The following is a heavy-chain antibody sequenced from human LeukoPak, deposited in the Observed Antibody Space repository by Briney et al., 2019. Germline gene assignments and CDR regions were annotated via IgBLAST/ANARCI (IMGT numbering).Heavy chain of an antibody. CDR2: ISGSGGST. J-gene: IGHJ3*02. CDR1: GFTFSSYA. CDR3: AKDSGYSYGLDAFDI. D-gene: IGHD5-18*01. Sequence: GGSLRLSCAASGFTFSSYAMSWVCQAPGKGLEWVSAISGSGGSTYYADSVKGRFTISRDNSKNTLYLQMNSLRAEDTAVYYCAKDSGYSYGLDAFDIWGQGTMVTVSS. V-gene: IGHV3-23*01.